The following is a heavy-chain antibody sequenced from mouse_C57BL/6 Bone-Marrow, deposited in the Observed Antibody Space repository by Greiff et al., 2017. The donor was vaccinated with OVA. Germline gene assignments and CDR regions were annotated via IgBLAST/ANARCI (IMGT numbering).Heavy chain of an antibody. CDR3: ARGGGYYAAWFAY. CDR1: DSEVFPIAY. D-gene: IGHD2-3*01. CDR2: ILPSIGRT. Sequence: QVQLKQSGSELRSPGSSVKLSCKDFDSEVFPIAYMSWVRQKPGHGFEWIGGILPSIGRTIYGEKFEDKATLDADTLSNTAYLELNSLTSEDSAIYYCARGGGYYAAWFAYWGQGTLVTVSA. J-gene: IGHJ3*01. V-gene: IGHV15-2*01.